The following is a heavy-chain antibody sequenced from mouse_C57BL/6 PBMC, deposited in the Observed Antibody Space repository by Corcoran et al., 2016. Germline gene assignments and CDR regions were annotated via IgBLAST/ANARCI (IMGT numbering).Heavy chain of an antibody. CDR2: IYPGSGNT. CDR1: GYTFPDYY. V-gene: IGHV1-84*01. D-gene: IGHD2-1*01. J-gene: IGHJ4*01. Sequence: QIQLQQSVPLLVKPGAPVKISCKASGYTFPDYYINWVKQRAVQGFEWIGWIYPGSGNTKYNEKFKGKATLTVDTSSSTAYMQLSSLTSEDSAVYFCARQQIYYGNPYAMDYWGQGTSVTVS. CDR3: ARQQIYYGNPYAMDY.